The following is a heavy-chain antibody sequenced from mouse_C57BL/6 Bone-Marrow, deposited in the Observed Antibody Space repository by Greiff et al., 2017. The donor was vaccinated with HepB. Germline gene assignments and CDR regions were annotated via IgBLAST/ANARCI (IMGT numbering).Heavy chain of an antibody. CDR3: ARERYYSNSFAY. CDR2: INPYNGGT. J-gene: IGHJ3*01. D-gene: IGHD2-5*01. Sequence: VQLKESGPVLVKPGASVKMSCKASGYTFTDYYMNWVKQSHGKSLEWIGVINPYNGGTSYNQKFKGKATLTVDKSSSTAYMELNSLTSEDSAVYYCARERYYSNSFAYWGQGTLVTVSA. V-gene: IGHV1-19*01. CDR1: GYTFTDYY.